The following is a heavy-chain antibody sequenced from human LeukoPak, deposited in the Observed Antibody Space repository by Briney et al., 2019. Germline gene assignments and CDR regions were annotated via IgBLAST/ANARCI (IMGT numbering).Heavy chain of an antibody. Sequence: PGGSLRLSCAASGFTFRSSSMSWLRQAPGKGLEWVSYISSGSSTIYYADSVKGRFTVSRDNAKNSLYLQMNSLRAEDTAVYYCARGVDCTSASCWGKAFDIWGQGTLVTVSS. J-gene: IGHJ3*02. V-gene: IGHV3-48*01. CDR2: ISSGSSTI. CDR3: ARGVDCTSASCWGKAFDI. CDR1: GFTFRSSS. D-gene: IGHD2-2*01.